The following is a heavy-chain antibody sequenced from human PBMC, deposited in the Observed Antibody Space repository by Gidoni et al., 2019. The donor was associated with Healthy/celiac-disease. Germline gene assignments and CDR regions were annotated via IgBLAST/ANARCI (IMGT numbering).Heavy chain of an antibody. CDR3: VKEGRNYYDSSGYPRGGAFDI. D-gene: IGHD3-22*01. CDR2: ISSNGGST. J-gene: IGHJ3*02. CDR1: GFPFSRHA. Sequence: EVQLVESGGGLVQPGGSRSLACSPSGFPFSRHAMHLVRQAPGKGLEYVSAISSNGGSTYYADSVKGRFTISRDNSKNTLYLQMSSLRAEDTAVYYCVKEGRNYYDSSGYPRGGAFDIWGQGTMVTVSS. V-gene: IGHV3-64D*06.